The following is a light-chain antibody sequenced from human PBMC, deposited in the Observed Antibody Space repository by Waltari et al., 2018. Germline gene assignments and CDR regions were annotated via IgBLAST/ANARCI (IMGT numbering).Light chain of an antibody. J-gene: IGKJ2*01. CDR2: GAS. V-gene: IGKV3-15*01. Sequence: EIVMTQSPATLSVSPGERATLSCRASQSINSNVAWYRQKPGQAPRLLIYGASARATGIPVRFSGSGSGTEFTLTISSLQAEDVAVYYCQQYYSTSETFGQGTKLEIK. CDR3: QQYYSTSET. CDR1: QSINSN.